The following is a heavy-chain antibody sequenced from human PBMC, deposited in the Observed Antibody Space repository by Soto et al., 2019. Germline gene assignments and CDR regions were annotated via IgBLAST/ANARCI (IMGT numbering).Heavy chain of an antibody. V-gene: IGHV4-31*03. CDR3: VRDGGGILTASSFYEY. CDR2: ILYGENT. J-gene: IGHJ1*01. D-gene: IGHD2-21*02. Sequence: QVQLQESGPRLVRPSQTLSLLCSVSGGSISSGGHYWTWVRQFPGKGLEWIGYILYGENTFYNPSLKGRVVISGDTSKNQFSLNLTSVTAADTAMYYCVRDGGGILTASSFYEYWGRGDLVTVSA. CDR1: GGSISSGGHY.